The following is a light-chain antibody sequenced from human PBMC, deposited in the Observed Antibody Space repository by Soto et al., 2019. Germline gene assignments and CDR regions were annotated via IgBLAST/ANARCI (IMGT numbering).Light chain of an antibody. V-gene: IGLV2-14*01. CDR1: SSDVGAYNY. J-gene: IGLJ1*01. Sequence: QSALTQPASVSGSPGQSITISCTGTSSDVGAYNYVSWYQQHPGKAPKLMIYEVSNRPSGVSNRLSGSKSGNTASLTISGLQAEDEADYYCSSYASSSTLHVFGTGTKVTVL. CDR2: EVS. CDR3: SSYASSSTLHV.